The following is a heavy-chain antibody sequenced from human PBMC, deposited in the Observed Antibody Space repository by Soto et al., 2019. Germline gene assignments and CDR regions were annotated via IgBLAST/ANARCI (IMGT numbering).Heavy chain of an antibody. CDR2: IFPADSDT. V-gene: IGHV5-51*01. D-gene: IGHD2-15*01. CDR1: GYSFSNYW. J-gene: IGHJ4*02. Sequence: EVQLVQSGAEVKKPGESLKISCKGSGYSFSNYWIAWVRQMPGKGLEWMGIIFPADSDTKYSPSFQGQVTISADKSISTAYLQWSSLKASDTAMYYCASSVVVPSTMTYFDYWGQGSLVTVSS. CDR3: ASSVVVPSTMTYFDY.